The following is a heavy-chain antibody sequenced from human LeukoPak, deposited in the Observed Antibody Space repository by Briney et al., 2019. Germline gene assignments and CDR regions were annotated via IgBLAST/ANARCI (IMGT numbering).Heavy chain of an antibody. CDR1: GFTFSNYG. CDR2: ISYDGSNK. J-gene: IGHJ4*02. D-gene: IGHD5-24*01. CDR3: ARRGMATAIDY. Sequence: GGSLRLSCAASGFTFSNYGMHWVRQAPGKGLEWVAVISYDGSNKYYADSVKGRFTISRDTSKNTLYLQMNSLRAEDTAVYYCARRGMATAIDYWGRGTLVTVSS. V-gene: IGHV3-33*05.